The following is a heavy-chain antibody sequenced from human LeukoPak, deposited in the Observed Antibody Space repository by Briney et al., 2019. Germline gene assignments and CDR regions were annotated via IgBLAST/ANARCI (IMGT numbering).Heavy chain of an antibody. D-gene: IGHD3-10*02. CDR3: AGDLHYYVAMDV. J-gene: IGHJ6*02. CDR1: GFPFSAYA. CDR2: IGSDNKP. V-gene: IGHV3-23*05. Sequence: GGSLRLSCEASGFPFSAYAMTWVRQAPGKGLEWVSSIGSDNKPHYSESVKGRFAISRDNSKSMLFLQLNSLRAEDTALYYCAGDLHYYVAMDVWGQGTTVTVSS.